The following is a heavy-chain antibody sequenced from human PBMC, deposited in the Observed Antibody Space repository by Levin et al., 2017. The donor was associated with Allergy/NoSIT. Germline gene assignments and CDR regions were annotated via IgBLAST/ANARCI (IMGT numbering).Heavy chain of an antibody. CDR2: IHTTGST. D-gene: IGHD6-13*01. CDR3: ARGLPIDSSYRAFDY. Sequence: SETLSLTCTVSGDSIRSYYWSWIRQPAGKELEWIGRIHTTGSTTCNPSLKSRITMSVDTSKNQFSLKLSSVTAADTAVYYCARGLPIDSSYRAFDYWGQGTLVTVSS. CDR1: GDSIRSYY. V-gene: IGHV4-4*07. J-gene: IGHJ4*02.